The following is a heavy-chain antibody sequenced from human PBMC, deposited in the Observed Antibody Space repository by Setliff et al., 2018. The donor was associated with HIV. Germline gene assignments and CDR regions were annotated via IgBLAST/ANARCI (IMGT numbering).Heavy chain of an antibody. CDR2: IHYKGNI. Sequence: PSETLSLTCVVPGGSFSGYSWSWIRQSPGKGLEWIGHIHYKGNIDYNASLKSRLAISSDTSKNQFSLNLSSVIAADTAIYFCARFTVVVFGAGEPSWFDPWGQGILVTVSS. D-gene: IGHD2-15*01. CDR1: GGSFSGYS. V-gene: IGHV4-34*01. J-gene: IGHJ5*02. CDR3: ARFTVVVFGAGEPSWFDP.